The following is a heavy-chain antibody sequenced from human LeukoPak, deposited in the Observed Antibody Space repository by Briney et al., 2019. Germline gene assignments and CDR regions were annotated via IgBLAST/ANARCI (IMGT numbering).Heavy chain of an antibody. D-gene: IGHD6-13*01. CDR1: GFTVSSNY. CDR3: ARDAAAGTVH. V-gene: IGHV3-66*01. CDR2: IYSGGST. J-gene: IGHJ4*02. Sequence: GGSLRLSCAASGFTVSSNYMSWVRQAPGKGLEWVSVIYSGGSTYYADSVKGGFTISRDNSKNTLYLQMNSLRAEDTAVYYWARDAAAGTVHWGQGTLVTVSS.